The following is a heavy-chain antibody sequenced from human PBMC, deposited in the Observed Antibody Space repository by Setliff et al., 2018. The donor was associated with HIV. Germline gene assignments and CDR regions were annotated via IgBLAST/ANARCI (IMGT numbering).Heavy chain of an antibody. J-gene: IGHJ2*01. CDR3: ARGPAEWQIVVVPAAHWYFDL. Sequence: SETLSLTCTVSGETIRNGFYYWSWIRQSPGKGLEWIGEINHSGSTNYNPSLKSRITISVDTSKRQFSLKLNSVTAADTAVYYCARGPAEWQIVVVPAAHWYFDLWGRGTLVTVSS. CDR2: INHSGST. CDR1: GETIRNGFYY. D-gene: IGHD2-2*01. V-gene: IGHV4-34*01.